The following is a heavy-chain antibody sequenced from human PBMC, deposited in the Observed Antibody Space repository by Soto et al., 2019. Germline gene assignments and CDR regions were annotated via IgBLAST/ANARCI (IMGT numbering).Heavy chain of an antibody. V-gene: IGHV1-69*13. J-gene: IGHJ6*02. CDR1: GGTFSSYA. D-gene: IGHD5-18*01. Sequence: ASVKVSCKASGGTFSSYAISWVRQAPGRGLEWMGGIIPIFGTANYAQKFQGRVTITADESTSTAYMELSSLRSEDTAVYYCARGSAPPQTRIQLWSPNYYYYGMDVWGQGTTVTVSS. CDR3: ARGSAPPQTRIQLWSPNYYYYGMDV. CDR2: IIPIFGTA.